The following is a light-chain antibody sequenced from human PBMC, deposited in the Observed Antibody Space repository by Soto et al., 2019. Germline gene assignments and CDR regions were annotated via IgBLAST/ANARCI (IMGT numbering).Light chain of an antibody. Sequence: DIVMTQSPATLSVSPGERVTLSCRASQSVRSNLAWYQQKPGQVPRVLIYGASTRAIGIPDRFSGSGSGTEFTLTIGSLQSEDFAVYYCQHYNNLWGFGGGTKVEIK. CDR1: QSVRSN. V-gene: IGKV3-15*01. J-gene: IGKJ4*01. CDR3: QHYNNLWG. CDR2: GAS.